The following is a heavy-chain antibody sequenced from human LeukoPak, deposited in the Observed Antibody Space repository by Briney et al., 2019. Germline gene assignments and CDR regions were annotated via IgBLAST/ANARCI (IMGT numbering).Heavy chain of an antibody. Sequence: SETLSLTCAVYGESFSGYYWSWIRQPPGKGLEWSGEINHSGSTNYNPSLKSRVTTSVDTSKNQFSLKLSSVTAADTAVYYCARGGRMVRGVIIYGMDVWGQGTTVTVSS. CDR1: GESFSGYY. CDR2: INHSGST. V-gene: IGHV4-34*01. CDR3: ARGGRMVRGVIIYGMDV. D-gene: IGHD3-10*01. J-gene: IGHJ6*02.